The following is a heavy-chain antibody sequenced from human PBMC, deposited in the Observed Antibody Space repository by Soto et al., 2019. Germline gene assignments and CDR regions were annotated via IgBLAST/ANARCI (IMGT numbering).Heavy chain of an antibody. CDR1: SGSISSSNW. J-gene: IGHJ6*03. Sequence: SETLSLTCAVSSGSISSSNWWSWVRQPPGKGLEWIGYIYYSGSTNYNSSLKSRVTISVDTSKNQFSLKLSSVTAADTAVYYCARDRYCSSTSCYNYYYMDVWGKGTTVTVSS. CDR2: IYYSGST. CDR3: ARDRYCSSTSCYNYYYMDV. V-gene: IGHV4-4*02. D-gene: IGHD2-2*02.